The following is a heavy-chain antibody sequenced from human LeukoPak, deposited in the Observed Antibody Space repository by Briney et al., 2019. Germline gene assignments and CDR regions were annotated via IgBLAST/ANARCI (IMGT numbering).Heavy chain of an antibody. CDR2: INPNSGGT. Sequence: ASVKVSCKASGYTFTGYYMHWVRQAPGQGLEWMGWINPNSGGTNYPQKFQGRVTMTRNTSISTAYMELSSLRSEDTAVYYCARGLSYYDFWSGYYTCWFDPWGQGTLVTVSS. CDR1: GYTFTGYY. D-gene: IGHD3-3*01. J-gene: IGHJ5*02. CDR3: ARGLSYYDFWSGYYTCWFDP. V-gene: IGHV1-2*02.